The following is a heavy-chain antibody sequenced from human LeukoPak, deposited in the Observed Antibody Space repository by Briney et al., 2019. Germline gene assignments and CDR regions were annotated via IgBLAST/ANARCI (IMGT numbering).Heavy chain of an antibody. CDR1: GYTFTSYG. Sequence: ASVKVSCKASGYTFTSYGISWVRQAPGQGLEWMGWISAYNGNTNYAQKLQGRVTMTTDTSTSTAYMELRSLRSDDTAVYYCARGSMITFGGVIVEFDYWGQGTLVTVPS. CDR2: ISAYNGNT. CDR3: ARGSMITFGGVIVEFDY. V-gene: IGHV1-18*01. D-gene: IGHD3-16*02. J-gene: IGHJ4*02.